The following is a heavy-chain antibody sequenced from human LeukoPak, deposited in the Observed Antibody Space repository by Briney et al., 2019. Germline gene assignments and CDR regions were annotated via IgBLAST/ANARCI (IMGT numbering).Heavy chain of an antibody. CDR2: IRYDGSNK. CDR3: AKDPHWTYYYDSSGYSVYDY. D-gene: IGHD3-22*01. V-gene: IGHV3-30*02. Sequence: AGGSLRLSCAASGFTFSSYGMHWVRQAPGKGLEWVAFIRYDGSNKYYADSVKGRFTISRDNSKNTLYLQMNSLRAEDTAVCYCAKDPHWTYYYDSSGYSVYDYWGQGTLVTVSS. CDR1: GFTFSSYG. J-gene: IGHJ4*02.